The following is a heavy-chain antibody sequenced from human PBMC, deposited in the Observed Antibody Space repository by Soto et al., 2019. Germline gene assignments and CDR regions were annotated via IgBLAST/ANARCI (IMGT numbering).Heavy chain of an antibody. D-gene: IGHD4-17*01. J-gene: IGHJ5*02. V-gene: IGHV3-74*01. Sequence: EVRLVESGGGLVQPGGSLRLSCAASGFTFSGDWMHWVRQAPGKGLVWVSRIDGDGSPTNYADSVVGRFTISRDNAKNTLDLQMNSLRVEDTAVYYCVREHGVAWGQGTLVIVSS. CDR1: GFTFSGDW. CDR3: VREHGVA. CDR2: IDGDGSPT.